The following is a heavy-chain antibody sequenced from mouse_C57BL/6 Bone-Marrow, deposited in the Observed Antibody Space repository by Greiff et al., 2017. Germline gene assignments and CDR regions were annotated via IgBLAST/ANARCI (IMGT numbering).Heavy chain of an antibody. V-gene: IGHV1-64*01. CDR2: IHPNSGST. D-gene: IGHD1-1*01. CDR3: ARWSGNYGSSQFLFDY. J-gene: IGHJ2*01. CDR1: GYTFTSYW. Sequence: QVQLQQPGAELVKPGASVKLSCKASGYTFTSYWMHWVKQRPGQGLEWIGMIHPNSGSTNYNEKFKSKATLTVDKSSRTAYMQLSSLTSEDSAVYYCARWSGNYGSSQFLFDYWGQGTTLTVSS.